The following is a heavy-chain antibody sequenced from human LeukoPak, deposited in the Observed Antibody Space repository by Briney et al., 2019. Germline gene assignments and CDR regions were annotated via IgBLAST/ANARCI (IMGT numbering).Heavy chain of an antibody. D-gene: IGHD3-22*01. CDR2: ISSSGSTI. CDR3: VGTYYYDRSRDP. CDR1: GFTFSDYY. J-gene: IGHJ5*02. Sequence: GGSLRLSCAASGFTFSDYYMSWIRQAPGKGLEWVSYISSSGSTIYYADSVKGRFTISRDNAKNSLYLQMNSLRAEDRAVYYCVGTYYYDRSRDPWGQGTLVTVSS. V-gene: IGHV3-11*04.